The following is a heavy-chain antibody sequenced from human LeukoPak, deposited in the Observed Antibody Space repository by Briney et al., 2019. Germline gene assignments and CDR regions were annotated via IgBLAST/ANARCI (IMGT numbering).Heavy chain of an antibody. V-gene: IGHV4-59*08. CDR2: IYYTEAT. J-gene: IGHJ6*02. CDR1: GGSLSGYF. D-gene: IGHD2-15*01. CDR3: ARHDPVGYYQHGMDV. Sequence: SETLSLTCTLSGGSLSGYFWSCIRQPPGRGLEHIGYIYYTEATLYNPSLKSRVTISVDTTKNQFSLKLSSVTAADTAVYYCARHDPVGYYQHGMDVWGQGTTVTVSS.